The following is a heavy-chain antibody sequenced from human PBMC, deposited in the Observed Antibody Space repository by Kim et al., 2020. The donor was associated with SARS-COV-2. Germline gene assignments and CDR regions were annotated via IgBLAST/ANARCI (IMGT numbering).Heavy chain of an antibody. V-gene: IGHV3-13*04. J-gene: IGHJ6*02. D-gene: IGHD3-10*01. CDR1: GFTFSSYD. Sequence: GGSLRLSCAASGFTFSSYDMHWVRQATGKGLEWVSAIGTAGDTCYPGSVKGRFTISRENAKNSLYLQMNSLRAGDTAVYYCARGRNPYYYGSGSYPYYYYYCGMDVWGQGTTVTVSS. CDR3: ARGRNPYYYGSGSYPYYYYYCGMDV. CDR2: IGTAGDT.